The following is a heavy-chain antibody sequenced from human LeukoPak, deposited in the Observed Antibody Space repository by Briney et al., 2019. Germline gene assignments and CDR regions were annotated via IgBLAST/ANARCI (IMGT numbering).Heavy chain of an antibody. CDR3: ARVTARDYGGHFDY. Sequence: PSESLSLTRPVSARSNSSYYWSWVRQPAGKGMEWIGRIYIGGSTNYNPSLKSGATTSVDTSKNQFSLKLSSVTAADTAVYYCARVTARDYGGHFDYWGQGTLVTVSS. D-gene: IGHD4-23*01. V-gene: IGHV4-4*07. J-gene: IGHJ4*02. CDR1: ARSNSSYY. CDR2: IYIGGST.